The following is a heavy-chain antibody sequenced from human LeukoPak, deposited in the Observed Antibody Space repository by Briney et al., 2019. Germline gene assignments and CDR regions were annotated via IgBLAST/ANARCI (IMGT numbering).Heavy chain of an antibody. CDR3: ARGGIEYSSSSLEPHFDY. CDR1: GGTFSSYA. Sequence: ASVKVSCKASGGTFSSYAISWVRQAPGQGLEWMGEIIPIFGTANYAQKFRGRVTITTDESTSTAYMELSSLRSEDTAVYYCARGGIEYSSSSLEPHFDYWGQGTLVTVSS. CDR2: IIPIFGTA. D-gene: IGHD6-6*01. V-gene: IGHV1-69*05. J-gene: IGHJ4*02.